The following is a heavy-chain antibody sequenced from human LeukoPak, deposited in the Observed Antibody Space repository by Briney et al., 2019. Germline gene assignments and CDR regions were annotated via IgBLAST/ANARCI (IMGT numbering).Heavy chain of an antibody. D-gene: IGHD1-26*01. V-gene: IGHV3-23*01. CDR3: GKGQKWELPLDF. CDR2: ISDSGRST. Sequence: GGSLRLSCAVSGFSLSSYAMTWVRQAPGKGLEWVSAISDSGRSTYYADSVKGRFTISRDISKSTLYLQMTSLRAEDTALYYCGKGQKWELPLDFWGQGTLVTVSS. CDR1: GFSLSSYA. J-gene: IGHJ4*02.